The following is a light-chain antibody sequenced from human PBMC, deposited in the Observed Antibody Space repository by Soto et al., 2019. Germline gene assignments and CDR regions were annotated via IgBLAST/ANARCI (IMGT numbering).Light chain of an antibody. CDR1: SGHSSYI. CDR2: LEGSGSY. Sequence: QPVLTQSSSASASLGSSVKLTCTLDSGHSSYIIAWHQQQPGKAPRYLMKLEGSGSYNKGSGVPDRFSGSSSGADRYLTISNLQFEDEADYYCETWDSNTWVFGGGTQLTVL. V-gene: IGLV4-60*02. J-gene: IGLJ3*02. CDR3: ETWDSNTWV.